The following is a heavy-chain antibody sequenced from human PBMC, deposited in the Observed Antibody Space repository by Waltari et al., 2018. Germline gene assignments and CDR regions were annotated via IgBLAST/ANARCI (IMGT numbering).Heavy chain of an antibody. V-gene: IGHV4-34*01. D-gene: IGHD2-21*02. CDR1: GGSFSGYY. Sequence: QVQLQQWGAGLLKPSETLSLTCAVYGGSFSGYYWSWIRQPPGKGLEWIGEINHSGSTNYNPSLKSRVTISVDTSKNQFSLKLSSVTAADTAVYYCARVPKGGVVTAISFDYWGQGTLVTVSS. CDR2: INHSGST. J-gene: IGHJ4*02. CDR3: ARVPKGGVVTAISFDY.